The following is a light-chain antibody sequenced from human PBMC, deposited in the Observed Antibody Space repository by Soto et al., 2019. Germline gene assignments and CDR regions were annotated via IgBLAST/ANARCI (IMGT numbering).Light chain of an antibody. Sequence: EIVLTQSAGTLSLSPGERATLSCRASQSIRSNYLAWYQQKPGQAPTLLIYGASSSATGIPDRFSGSGSGTDFTLTISRLEPEDFAVYYCQQYGSSPWTFGQGTKVDIK. V-gene: IGKV3-20*01. J-gene: IGKJ1*01. CDR2: GAS. CDR3: QQYGSSPWT. CDR1: QSIRSNY.